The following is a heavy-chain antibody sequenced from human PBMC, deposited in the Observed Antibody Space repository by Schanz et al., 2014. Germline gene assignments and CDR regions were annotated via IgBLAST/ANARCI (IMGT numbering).Heavy chain of an antibody. CDR3: AKGRFGELSAFDI. V-gene: IGHV3-72*01. CDR2: TRNRANNYFT. D-gene: IGHD3-10*01. J-gene: IGHJ3*02. CDR1: GFTFSAYY. Sequence: EEQLVESGGGLVQPGGSLRLSCAASGFTFSAYYMDWVRQAPGKGLEWVGRTRNRANNYFTEYAASVKGRFTISRDDSKNSLYLQMNSLRAEDTAVYYCAKGRFGELSAFDIWGQGTMVTVSS.